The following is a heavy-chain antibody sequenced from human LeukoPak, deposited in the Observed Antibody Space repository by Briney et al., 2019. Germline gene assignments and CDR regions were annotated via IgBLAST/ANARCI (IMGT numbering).Heavy chain of an antibody. CDR3: ARDGVPGGRDV. CDR1: GFTFSSYA. J-gene: IGHJ6*02. CDR2: INREGSDK. V-gene: IGHV3-7*01. D-gene: IGHD3-16*01. Sequence: GGSLGLSCAASGFTFSSYAMSWVRQAPGEGLEWVANINREGSDKNYVDSVKGRFTISRDNAKNSLYLQMNSLRVEDTAVYYCARDGVPGGRDVWGQGITVTVS.